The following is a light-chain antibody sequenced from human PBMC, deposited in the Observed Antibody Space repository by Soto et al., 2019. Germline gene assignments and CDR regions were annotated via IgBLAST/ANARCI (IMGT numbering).Light chain of an antibody. CDR3: QQSYSTPPGT. V-gene: IGKV1-39*01. Sequence: IHMTQSASSLSASVGDRVTITCRASQSISTYLIWYQQKPGKAPKLLIYATSSLQSGVPSRFSGSGSGTDFTLTISSLQPEDFATYYCQQSYSTPPGTFGQGTRWIS. CDR2: ATS. CDR1: QSISTY. J-gene: IGKJ1*01.